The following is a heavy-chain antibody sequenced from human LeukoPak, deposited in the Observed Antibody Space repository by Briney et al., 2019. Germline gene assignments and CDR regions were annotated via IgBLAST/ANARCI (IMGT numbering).Heavy chain of an antibody. D-gene: IGHD6-19*01. CDR2: IRSKADTYAT. J-gene: IGHJ4*02. CDR1: GFTFSASA. V-gene: IGHV3-73*01. CDR3: TREYSSGWPFDF. Sequence: GESLRLSCAASGFTFSASAVHWVRWASGKGLEWVGRIRSKADTYATSYAASVKGRFTISRDGSKNTAFLHLNSPKTEDTAVYYCTREYSSGWPFDFWGQGTLVTVSS.